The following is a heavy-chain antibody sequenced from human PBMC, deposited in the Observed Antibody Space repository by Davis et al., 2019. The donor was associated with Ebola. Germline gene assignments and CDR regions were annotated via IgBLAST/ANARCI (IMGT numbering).Heavy chain of an antibody. V-gene: IGHV4-34*01. D-gene: IGHD3-22*01. CDR1: GGSFSGYY. CDR3: ARAGDSSGYYLGAFDI. Sequence: PSETLSLTCAVDGGSFSGYYWSWIRQPPGKGLEWIGEINHSGSTNYNPSLKSRVTISVDTSKNQFSLKLSSVTAADTAVYYCARAGDSSGYYLGAFDIWGQGTMVTVSS. CDR2: INHSGST. J-gene: IGHJ3*02.